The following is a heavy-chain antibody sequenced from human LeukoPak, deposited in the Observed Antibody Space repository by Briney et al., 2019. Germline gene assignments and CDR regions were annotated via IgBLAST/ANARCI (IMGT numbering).Heavy chain of an antibody. D-gene: IGHD3-16*01. CDR1: GFPFSSYE. J-gene: IGHJ4*02. CDR3: ARGWGDY. Sequence: GGSLRLPCAASGFPFSSYEMNWVRQAPGKGLESVSYISSSGSNIYYADSVKGRFTISRDNAKNSLYLQMNSLRAEDTAVYYCARGWGDYWGQGTLVTVSS. V-gene: IGHV3-48*03. CDR2: ISSSGSNI.